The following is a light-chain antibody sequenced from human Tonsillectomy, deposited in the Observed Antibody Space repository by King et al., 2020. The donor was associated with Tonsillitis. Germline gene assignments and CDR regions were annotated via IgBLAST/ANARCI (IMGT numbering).Light chain of an antibody. CDR3: ETWDSGESAGRV. Sequence: SGVSNRFSGSKSGNTASLTISGLQAEDEADYYCETWDSGESAGRVFGGGTK. V-gene: IGLV2-14*01. J-gene: IGLJ3*02.